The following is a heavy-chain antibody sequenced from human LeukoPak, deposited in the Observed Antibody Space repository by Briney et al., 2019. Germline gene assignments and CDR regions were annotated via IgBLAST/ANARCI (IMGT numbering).Heavy chain of an antibody. J-gene: IGHJ4*02. V-gene: IGHV3-74*01. CDR1: GFTFSSYW. CDR2: INTDGSST. D-gene: IGHD2-2*02. Sequence: GGSLRLSCAASGFTFSSYWMHWVRQAPGKGLVWVSRINTDGSSTSYADSVKGRFTISRDNAKNTLYLQMNSLRAEDTAVYYCARALGYCSSTSCYTGIHFDYWGQGTLVTVSS. CDR3: ARALGYCSSTSCYTGIHFDY.